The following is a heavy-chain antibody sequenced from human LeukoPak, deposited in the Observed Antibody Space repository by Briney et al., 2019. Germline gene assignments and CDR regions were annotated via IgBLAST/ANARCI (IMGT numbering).Heavy chain of an antibody. V-gene: IGHV3-7*01. CDR2: IRQDGSDR. Sequence: PGGSLRLSCVASGFTLSSNWMSWVRQSPGRGLEWVANIRQDGSDRYYMDSVRGRFTISRDNAKNSLSLQMNSLRVEDTAVYYCARDRDCGDGGCYPHFDYWGQGTLVTVSS. CDR3: ARDRDCGDGGCYPHFDY. J-gene: IGHJ4*02. D-gene: IGHD2-15*01. CDR1: GFTLSSNW.